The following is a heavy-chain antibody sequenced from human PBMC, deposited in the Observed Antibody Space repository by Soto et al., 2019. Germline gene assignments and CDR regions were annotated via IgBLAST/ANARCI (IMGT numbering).Heavy chain of an antibody. CDR1: GYSFTSYW. V-gene: IGHV5-51*01. D-gene: IGHD5-18*01. CDR3: ARLNRVDTAMAHYYYYYGMDV. CDR2: IYPGDSDT. Sequence: PGESLKISCTGSGYSFTSYWIGWVRQMPGKGLEWMGIIYPGDSDTRYSPSFQGQVTISADKSISTAYLQWSSLKASDTAMYYCARLNRVDTAMAHYYYYYGMDVWGQGTTVTVSS. J-gene: IGHJ6*02.